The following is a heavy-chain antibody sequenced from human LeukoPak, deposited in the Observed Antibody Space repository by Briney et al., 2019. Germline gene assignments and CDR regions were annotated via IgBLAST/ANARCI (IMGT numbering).Heavy chain of an antibody. CDR3: ARDAGYYDSSGYLPGVY. CDR1: GFTFSSYA. V-gene: IGHV3-30*01. D-gene: IGHD3-22*01. CDR2: ISYDGSNN. Sequence: GGSLRLSCAASGFTFSSYAMHWVRQAPGKGLEWVAVISYDGSNNYYADSVKGRFTISRDNSKNTLYLQMNSLRAEDTAVYYCARDAGYYDSSGYLPGVYWGQGTLVTVSS. J-gene: IGHJ4*02.